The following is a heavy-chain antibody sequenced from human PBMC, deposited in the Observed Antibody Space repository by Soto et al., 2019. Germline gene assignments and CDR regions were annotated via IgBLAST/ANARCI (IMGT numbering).Heavy chain of an antibody. CDR2: INHSGST. CDR3: ASLNVRPYIAARPIYYYYMDV. J-gene: IGHJ6*03. CDR1: GGSFSGYY. Sequence: SETLSLTCAVYGGSFSGYYWSWIRQPPGKGLEWIGEINHSGSTNYNPSLKSRVTISVDTSKNQFSLKLSSVTAADTAVYYCASLNVRPYIAARPIYYYYMDVWGKGTTVTVSS. V-gene: IGHV4-34*01. D-gene: IGHD6-6*01.